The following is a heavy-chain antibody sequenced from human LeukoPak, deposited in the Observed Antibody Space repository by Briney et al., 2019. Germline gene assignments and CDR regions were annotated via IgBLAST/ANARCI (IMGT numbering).Heavy chain of an antibody. V-gene: IGHV3-23*01. J-gene: IGHJ4*02. Sequence: GGSLRLSCAASGFTFSSYAMSWVRQAPGKGLEWVSAISGSGGSTYYADSVKGRFTISRDNAKNTLYLQMNSLRAEDTAVYYCARVNDFGDYFDYWGQGTLVTVSS. CDR3: ARVNDFGDYFDY. D-gene: IGHD3-3*01. CDR2: ISGSGGST. CDR1: GFTFSSYA.